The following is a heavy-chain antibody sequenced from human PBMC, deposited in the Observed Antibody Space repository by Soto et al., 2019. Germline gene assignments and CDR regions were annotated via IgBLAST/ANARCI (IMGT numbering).Heavy chain of an antibody. CDR2: ISSSGSTI. CDR1: GFTFSSYE. Sequence: VQLVESGGGLVQPGGSLRLSCAASGFTFSSYEMNWVRQAPGKGLEWVSYISSSGSTIYYADSVKGRFTISRDNAKNSLYLQMNSLRAEDTAVYYCASFFPSANYGMDVWGQGTTVTVSS. CDR3: ASFFPSANYGMDV. D-gene: IGHD2-2*01. J-gene: IGHJ6*02. V-gene: IGHV3-48*03.